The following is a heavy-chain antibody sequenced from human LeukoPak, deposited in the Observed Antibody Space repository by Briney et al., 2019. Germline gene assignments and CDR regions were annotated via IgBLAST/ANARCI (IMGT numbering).Heavy chain of an antibody. CDR1: GGSISSYY. CDR3: ARGERGSLFYYYYMDV. Sequence: SETLSLTCTVSGGSISSYYWSWIRQPAGKGLEWIGRIYTSGSTNYNPSLTSRVTMSVDTSKNQFSLKLSSVTAADTAVYYCARGERGSLFYYYYMDVWGKGTTVTVSS. V-gene: IGHV4-4*07. J-gene: IGHJ6*03. D-gene: IGHD3-16*01. CDR2: IYTSGST.